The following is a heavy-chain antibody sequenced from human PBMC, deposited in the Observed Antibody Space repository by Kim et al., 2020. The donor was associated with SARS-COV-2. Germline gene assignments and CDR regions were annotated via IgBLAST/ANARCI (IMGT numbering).Heavy chain of an antibody. Sequence: GGSLRLSCAASGFTLSSYGMHWVRQAPGKGLEWVAVILYDGSNKYYADSVKGRFTISRDNSKNTLYLQMNSQRAEDTAVYYCAKNELDRSTGYYYYGMDVWGQGTPVTVSS. CDR3: AKNELDRSTGYYYYGMDV. CDR2: ILYDGSNK. J-gene: IGHJ6*02. V-gene: IGHV3-30*18. CDR1: GFTLSSYG. D-gene: IGHD2-2*03.